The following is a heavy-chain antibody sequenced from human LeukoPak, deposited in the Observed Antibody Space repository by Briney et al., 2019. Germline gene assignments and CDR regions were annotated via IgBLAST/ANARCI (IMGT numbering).Heavy chain of an antibody. CDR3: AGGSSWYRGIDY. J-gene: IGHJ4*02. Sequence: GGSLRLSCAASGFTFSSYAMYWVRQAPGKGLEYVSAISTNGGSTYYANSVKGRFTISRDNSKNTLYLQMGSLRAEDTAVYYCAGGSSWYRGIDYWGQGTLVTVSS. V-gene: IGHV3-64*01. D-gene: IGHD6-13*01. CDR1: GFTFSSYA. CDR2: ISTNGGST.